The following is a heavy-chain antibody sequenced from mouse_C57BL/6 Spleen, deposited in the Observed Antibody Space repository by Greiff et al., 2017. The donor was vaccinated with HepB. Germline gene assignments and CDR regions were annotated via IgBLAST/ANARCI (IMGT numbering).Heavy chain of an antibody. CDR1: GYAFSSSW. D-gene: IGHD1-1*01. Sequence: VKLQQSGPELVKPGASVKISCKASGYAFSSSWMNWVKQRPGKGLEWIGRIYPGDGDTNYNGKFKGKATLTADKSSSTAYMQLSSLTSEDSAVYFCAREGTTVVATDYFDYWGQGTTLTVSS. J-gene: IGHJ2*01. CDR3: AREGTTVVATDYFDY. V-gene: IGHV1-82*01. CDR2: IYPGDGDT.